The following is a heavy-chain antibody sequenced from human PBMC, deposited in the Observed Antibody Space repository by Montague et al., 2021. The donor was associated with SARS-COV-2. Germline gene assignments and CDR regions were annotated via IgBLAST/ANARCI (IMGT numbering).Heavy chain of an antibody. CDR1: GGSINNYY. Sequence: SETLFLTCSVSGGSINNYYWGWVRQSPGKGLEWIGYIYYSGSVTTSYNPSLKSRVSISVDTSENQFSLKLTSVTAADTAAYYCARRGGGEVFARFMYWYFDVWSRGSLVTVSS. CDR2: IYYSGSVTT. D-gene: IGHD2-21*01. J-gene: IGHJ2*01. V-gene: IGHV4-59*13. CDR3: ARRGGGEVFARFMYWYFDV.